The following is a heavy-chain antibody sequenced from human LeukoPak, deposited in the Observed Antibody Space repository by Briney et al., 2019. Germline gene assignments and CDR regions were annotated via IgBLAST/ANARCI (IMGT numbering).Heavy chain of an antibody. CDR3: ASHSSGIGAFDP. J-gene: IGHJ5*02. Sequence: VSVKVSCKASGYTFTGYYMHWVRQAPGQGLEWMGWINPNSGGTNYAQKFQGRVTMTRDTSISTAYMELSRLRSDDTAVYYCASHSSGIGAFDPWGQGTLVTVSS. V-gene: IGHV1-2*02. D-gene: IGHD6-19*01. CDR2: INPNSGGT. CDR1: GYTFTGYY.